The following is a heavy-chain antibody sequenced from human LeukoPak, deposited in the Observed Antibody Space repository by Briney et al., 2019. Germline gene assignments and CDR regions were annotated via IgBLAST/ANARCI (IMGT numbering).Heavy chain of an antibody. D-gene: IGHD3-3*01. V-gene: IGHV3-30*19. CDR1: GFTFSSYG. CDR2: ISYDGSNK. Sequence: GGSLRLSCAASGFTFSSYGMHWVRQAPGKGLEWVAVISYDGSNKYYADSVKGRFTISRDNSKNTLYLQMNSLRAEDTAVYYCASPLRDFWSGYYTYYYYGMDVWGQGTTVTVSS. J-gene: IGHJ6*02. CDR3: ASPLRDFWSGYYTYYYYGMDV.